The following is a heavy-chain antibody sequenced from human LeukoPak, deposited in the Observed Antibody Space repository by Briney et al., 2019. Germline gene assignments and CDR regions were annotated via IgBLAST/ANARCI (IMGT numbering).Heavy chain of an antibody. V-gene: IGHV4-4*07. Sequence: SETLSLTCTVSGGSISSYYWSWIRQPAGKGLEWIGRIYTSGSTNYNPSLKSRVTMSVDTSKNQFSLKLSSVTAADTAVYCCASGGSSGWYGGFDYWGQGTLVTVSS. CDR2: IYTSGST. CDR1: GGSISSYY. J-gene: IGHJ4*02. CDR3: ASGGSSGWYGGFDY. D-gene: IGHD6-19*01.